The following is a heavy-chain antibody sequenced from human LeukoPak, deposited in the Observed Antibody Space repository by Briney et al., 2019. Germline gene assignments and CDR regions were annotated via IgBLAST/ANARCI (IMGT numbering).Heavy chain of an antibody. CDR2: INHSGST. CDR3: ARASLGYCSSTSCYNWSDP. V-gene: IGHV4-34*01. CDR1: GGSFSGYY. D-gene: IGHD2-2*01. Sequence: SETLSLTCAVYGGSFSGYYWSWIRQPPGKGLEWIGEINHSGSTNYNPSLKSRVTISVDTSKNQFSLKLSSVTAADTAVYYCARASLGYCSSTSCYNWSDPWGQGTLVTVSS. J-gene: IGHJ5*02.